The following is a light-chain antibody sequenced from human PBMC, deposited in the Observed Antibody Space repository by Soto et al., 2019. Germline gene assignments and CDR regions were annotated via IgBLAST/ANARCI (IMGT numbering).Light chain of an antibody. CDR1: QSVSNNY. Sequence: ETVMTQSPGTLSLSPGERATLSCRASQSVSNNYLAWYQQKPGQAPRLLIYGASNRATGIPDRFSGSGSGTDFTLTISSLQPDDFATYYCQQYNSYSITFGQGTRLEIK. CDR3: QQYNSYSIT. V-gene: IGKV3-20*01. CDR2: GAS. J-gene: IGKJ5*01.